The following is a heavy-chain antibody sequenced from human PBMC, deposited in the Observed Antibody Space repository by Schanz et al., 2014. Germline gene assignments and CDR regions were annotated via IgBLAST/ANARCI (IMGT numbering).Heavy chain of an antibody. CDR2: ISGRGGST. J-gene: IGHJ4*02. V-gene: IGHV3-23*04. Sequence: EVQLVESGGGLVKPGGSLRLSCAASGFTFNSYAMTWVRQAPGEGLEWVSGISGRGGSTYYADSVKGRFTISRDNSKNTLYLQMNSLRAEDAAVYYCAKDPSHGDYDYYFDYWGQGTLVTVSS. D-gene: IGHD3-22*01. CDR1: GFTFNSYA. CDR3: AKDPSHGDYDYYFDY.